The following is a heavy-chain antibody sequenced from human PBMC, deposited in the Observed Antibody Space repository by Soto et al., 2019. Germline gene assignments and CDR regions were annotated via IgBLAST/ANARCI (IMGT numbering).Heavy chain of an antibody. CDR1: GDSVSSNSAA. CDR3: ARAEYQLLFGIQGPADYYNGMDV. Sequence: PSQTLSLTCAISGDSVSSNSAAWNWIRQSPSRGLEWLGRTYYRSKWYNDYAVSVKSRITINPDTSKNQFSLQLNSVTPEDTAVYYCARAEYQLLFGIQGPADYYNGMDVWGQGTTVTVSS. CDR2: TYYRSKWYN. J-gene: IGHJ6*02. D-gene: IGHD2-2*01. V-gene: IGHV6-1*01.